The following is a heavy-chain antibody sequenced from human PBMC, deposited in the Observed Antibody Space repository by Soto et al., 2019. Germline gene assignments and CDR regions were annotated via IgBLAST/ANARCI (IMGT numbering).Heavy chain of an antibody. D-gene: IGHD3-16*01. V-gene: IGHV3-15*01. Sequence: GGSLRLSCAASGFTFSNALMSWVRQAPGKGLEWVGRIKSKTDGGTTDYAAPVKGRFTISRDDSKNTLYLQMNSLKTEDTAVYYCTTDLDYYYYMDVWGKGTTVTVSS. J-gene: IGHJ6*03. CDR2: IKSKTDGGTT. CDR3: TTDLDYYYYMDV. CDR1: GFTFSNAL.